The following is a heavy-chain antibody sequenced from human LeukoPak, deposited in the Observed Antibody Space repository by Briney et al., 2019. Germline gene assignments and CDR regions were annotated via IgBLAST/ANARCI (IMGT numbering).Heavy chain of an antibody. CDR2: IWYDGSNK. Sequence: PGRSLRLSCAASGFTFSSYGMHWVRQAPGKGLEWVAVIWYDGSNKYYADSVKGRFTISRDNSKNTLYLQMNSLRAEDTAVYYCASVRNSGKPDYYSFGMDVWGQGTTVTVSS. V-gene: IGHV3-33*01. CDR3: ASVRNSGKPDYYSFGMDV. J-gene: IGHJ6*02. D-gene: IGHD1-26*01. CDR1: GFTFSSYG.